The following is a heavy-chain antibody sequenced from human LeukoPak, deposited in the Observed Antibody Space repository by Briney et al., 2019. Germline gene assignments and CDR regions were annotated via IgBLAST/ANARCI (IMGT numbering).Heavy chain of an antibody. Sequence: GASVKVSCKASGYTFTSYGISWVRQAPEQGLEWMGWISAYNGNTNYAQKLQGRVTMTTDTSTSTAYMELRSLRSDDTAVYYCARVRNYYGSGSYAGDYWGQGTLVTVSS. CDR2: ISAYNGNT. J-gene: IGHJ4*02. CDR3: ARVRNYYGSGSYAGDY. CDR1: GYTFTSYG. V-gene: IGHV1-18*01. D-gene: IGHD3-10*01.